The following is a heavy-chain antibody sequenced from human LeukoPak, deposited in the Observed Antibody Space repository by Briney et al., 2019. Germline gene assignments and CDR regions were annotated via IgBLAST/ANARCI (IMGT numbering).Heavy chain of an antibody. Sequence: PSETLSLTCAVYGGSFSGYYWSWIRQPPGKGLEWIGEINHSGSTNYNPSLKSRVTISVDTSKNQFSLKLSSETAADTAVYYCARGENFDYWGQGTLVTVSS. J-gene: IGHJ4*02. CDR2: INHSGST. V-gene: IGHV4-34*01. CDR1: GGSFSGYY. CDR3: ARGENFDY.